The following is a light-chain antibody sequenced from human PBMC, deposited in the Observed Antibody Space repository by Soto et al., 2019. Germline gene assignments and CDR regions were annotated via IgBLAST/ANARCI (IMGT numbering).Light chain of an antibody. CDR2: ATS. Sequence: DIQMTQSPSSLSASVGDRVTITCRASQTISIDLNWYQQKPGKAPTLLISATSTLQSGVPSRFVGSGCGTYFPLTISILQPEDFATYYCQQSHIPPTFGGGTKVEIK. V-gene: IGKV1-39*01. CDR3: QQSHIPPT. CDR1: QTISID. J-gene: IGKJ4*01.